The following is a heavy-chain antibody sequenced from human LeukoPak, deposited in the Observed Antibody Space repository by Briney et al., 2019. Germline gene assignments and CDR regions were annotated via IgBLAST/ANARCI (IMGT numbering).Heavy chain of an antibody. CDR1: GFTFGSHA. CDR2: IFGSGGSP. D-gene: IGHD5-18*01. J-gene: IGHJ4*02. Sequence: GGSLRLSCEASGFTFGSHAMYWVRQAPGKGLEWVAGIFGSGGSPHYADSVKGRFTISRDNSRNTVYLQINSLRADDTAVYYCGKTTVGYSSGQKPAWPVDYWGQGTLVTASS. CDR3: GKTTVGYSSGQKPAWPVDY. V-gene: IGHV3-23*01.